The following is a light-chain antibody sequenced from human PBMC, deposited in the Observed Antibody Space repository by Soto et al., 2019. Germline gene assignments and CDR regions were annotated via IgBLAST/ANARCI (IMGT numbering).Light chain of an antibody. CDR3: QQLDSYPIT. Sequence: IQLTQSPSSLSASVGDRVTITCRASQGISSYLAWYQQEPGKAPKLLISAASTLRSGVPSRFSGSGSGTDFTLTISSLQPEDFATYYCQQLDSYPITFGQGTRLEIK. CDR1: QGISSY. V-gene: IGKV1-9*01. CDR2: AAS. J-gene: IGKJ5*01.